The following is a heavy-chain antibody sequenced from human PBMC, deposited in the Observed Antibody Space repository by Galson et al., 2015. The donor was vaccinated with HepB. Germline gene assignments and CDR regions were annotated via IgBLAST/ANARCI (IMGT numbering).Heavy chain of an antibody. CDR1: GFTFSSYS. CDR3: TTSYSDDYVWGSYLRN. D-gene: IGHD3-16*01. CDR2: IKSKTDGGTT. Sequence: SLRLSCAASGFTFSSYSMNWVRQAPGKGLEWVGRIKSKTDGGTTDYAAPVKGRFTISRDGSKNTLYLQMNSLKTEDTAVYYCTTSYSDDYVWGSYLRNWGQGTLVTVSS. V-gene: IGHV3-15*07. J-gene: IGHJ4*02.